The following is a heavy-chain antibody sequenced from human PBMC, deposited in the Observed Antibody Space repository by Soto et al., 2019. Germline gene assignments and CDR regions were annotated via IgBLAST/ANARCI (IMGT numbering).Heavy chain of an antibody. V-gene: IGHV3-30*18. D-gene: IGHD3-3*01. Sequence: QVQLVESGGGVVQPGRSLRLSCAASGITFSRSGMHWVHQAPGKGLEWVAFISYDGSNIYYADSVKGRFTISRDDSKNTLYLQMNSLRPEDTAVYHCAKDKGVRSLDYWGQGTLVTVSS. CDR3: AKDKGVRSLDY. CDR2: ISYDGSNI. CDR1: GITFSRSG. J-gene: IGHJ4*02.